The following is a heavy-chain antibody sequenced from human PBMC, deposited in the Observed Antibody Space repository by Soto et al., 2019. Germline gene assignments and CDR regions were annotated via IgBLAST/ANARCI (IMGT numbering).Heavy chain of an antibody. CDR1: GFTFSSYG. D-gene: IGHD6-19*01. CDR2: IWYDGSNK. V-gene: IGHV3-33*01. CDR3: ARDRIAVAANDYYYGMDV. Sequence: GGSLRLSCAASGFTFSSYGMHWVRQAPGKGLEWVAVIWYDGSNKHYADSVKGRFTISRDNSKNTLYLQMNSLRAEDTAVYYCARDRIAVAANDYYYGMDVWGQGTTVTSP. J-gene: IGHJ6*02.